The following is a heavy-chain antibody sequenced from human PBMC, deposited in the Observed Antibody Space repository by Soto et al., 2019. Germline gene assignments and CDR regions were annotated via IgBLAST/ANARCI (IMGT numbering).Heavy chain of an antibody. CDR2: IDRGGTT. J-gene: IGHJ4*02. D-gene: IGHD2-8*01. Sequence: EVQLLESGGGLVQPGGSLRLCCAASGLSLNSYDMNWVRQAPGKGLGWVSLIDRGGTTYYADSVKGRFTISRDNSKHSLYLQMKILRAEDTAIYYCAKDGPVMVGNRGMDHWGQGTLVSVSS. CDR3: AKDGPVMVGNRGMDH. CDR1: GLSLNSYD. V-gene: IGHV3-23*01.